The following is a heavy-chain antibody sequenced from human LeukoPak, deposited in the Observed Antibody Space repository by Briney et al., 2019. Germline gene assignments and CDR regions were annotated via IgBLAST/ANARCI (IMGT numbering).Heavy chain of an antibody. CDR2: MSGSGYST. Sequence: GGSLRLSCAASGFTFTNYAMSWVRQAPGKGLEWVSAMSGSGYSTYYADSVKGRFTISRDNSKNTLYLQMNSLRAEDTAVYYCAKDKRDGYNLYYFDYWGQGTLVTVSS. CDR3: AKDKRDGYNLYYFDY. D-gene: IGHD5-24*01. J-gene: IGHJ4*02. CDR1: GFTFTNYA. V-gene: IGHV3-23*01.